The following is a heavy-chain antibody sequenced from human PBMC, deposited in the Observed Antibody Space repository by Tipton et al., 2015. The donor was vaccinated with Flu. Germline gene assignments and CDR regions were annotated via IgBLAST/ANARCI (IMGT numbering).Heavy chain of an antibody. V-gene: IGHV3-23*01. CDR2: ISGIGGST. CDR3: AKGINSGGRKEAVDY. D-gene: IGHD2-15*01. J-gene: IGHJ4*02. CDR1: GFTFSSYA. Sequence: SLRLSCAASGFTFSSYAMSWVRQAPGKGLEWVSTISGIGGSTFYADSLKGRFTISRDNSKNTLYLQMNSLRAEDTAVYYCAKGINSGGRKEAVDYWGQGTLVTVSS.